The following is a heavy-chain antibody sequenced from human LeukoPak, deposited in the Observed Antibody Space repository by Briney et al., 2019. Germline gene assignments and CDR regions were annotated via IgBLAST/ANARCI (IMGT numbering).Heavy chain of an antibody. CDR3: ARSSSTSIYYYYDMDV. CDR1: GFTFSTYN. V-gene: IGHV3-21*01. Sequence: GGSLRLSCTASGFTFSTYNMNWVRQAPGKGLEWVSSISGSSSSTSIYYADSVKGRFTISRDNAKNSLYLQMNSLRTEDTAVYYCARSSSTSIYYYYDMDVWGQGTTVTVSS. D-gene: IGHD2-2*01. J-gene: IGHJ6*02. CDR2: ISGSSSSTSI.